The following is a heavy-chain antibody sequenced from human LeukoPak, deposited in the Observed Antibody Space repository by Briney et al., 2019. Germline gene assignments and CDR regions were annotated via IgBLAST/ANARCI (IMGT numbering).Heavy chain of an antibody. D-gene: IGHD2-21*01. J-gene: IGHJ4*02. CDR2: ISSSSSYI. CDR1: GFTFSSYS. V-gene: IGHV3-21*01. Sequence: GGSLRLSCAASGFTFSSYSMNWVRQAPGKGLEWVSSISSSSSYIYYADSVKGRFTISRDNAKNSLYLQMNCLRAEDTAVYYCARALGIVAPTFYFDYWGQGTLVTVSS. CDR3: ARALGIVAPTFYFDY.